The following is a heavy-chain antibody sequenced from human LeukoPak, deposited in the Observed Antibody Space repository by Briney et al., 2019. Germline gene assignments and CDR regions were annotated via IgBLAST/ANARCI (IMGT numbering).Heavy chain of an antibody. CDR2: IYYNRSP. Sequence: PSDTLSLICTVSVDSISSSSYYWGWIRQPPGKGLEMIGSIYYNRSPYYNPSLKSHDTISVDTSKIQFSLKLSSVTAADAAVYYCARHLWDSSGSNWFDPWGQGTLVTVSS. CDR1: VDSISSSSYY. CDR3: ARHLWDSSGSNWFDP. D-gene: IGHD3-22*01. V-gene: IGHV4-39*01. J-gene: IGHJ5*02.